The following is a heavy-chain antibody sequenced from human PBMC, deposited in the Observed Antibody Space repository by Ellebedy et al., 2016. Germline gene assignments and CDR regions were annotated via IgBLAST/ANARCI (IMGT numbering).Heavy chain of an antibody. D-gene: IGHD2-2*02. J-gene: IGHJ6*03. CDR3: GAADIVVVPAAIRSYYYYYMDV. CDR2: IIPIFGTA. V-gene: IGHV1-69*13. Sequence: SVKVSXKASRGTFSSYAISWVRQAPGQGLEWMGGIIPIFGTANYAQKFQGRVTITADESTSTAYMELSSLRSEDTAVYYCGAADIVVVPAAIRSYYYYYMDVWGKGTTVTVSS. CDR1: RGTFSSYA.